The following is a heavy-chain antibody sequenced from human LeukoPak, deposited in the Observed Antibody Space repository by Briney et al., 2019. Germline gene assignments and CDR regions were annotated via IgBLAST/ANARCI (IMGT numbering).Heavy chain of an antibody. V-gene: IGHV1-18*01. Sequence: GASVKVSCKASGYTFTSYGISWVRQAPGQGLEWMGWISAYNGNTNYAQKLQGRVTMTTDTSTSTAYMELRSLRSDDTAVYYCARGRGQRLDGYNFDGAFDIWGQGTMVTVYS. CDR3: ARGRGQRLDGYNFDGAFDI. CDR1: GYTFTSYG. CDR2: ISAYNGNT. D-gene: IGHD5-24*01. J-gene: IGHJ3*02.